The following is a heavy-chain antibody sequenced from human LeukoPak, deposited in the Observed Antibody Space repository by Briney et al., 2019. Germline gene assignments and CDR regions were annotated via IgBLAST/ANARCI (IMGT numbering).Heavy chain of an antibody. D-gene: IGHD6-6*01. CDR3: ARDGPRIAALGEDFDY. CDR1: GYTFTSYY. CDR2: INPSGGST. Sequence: ASVKVSCKASGYTFTSYYMRWVRQAPGQGLEWMGIINPSGGSTSYAQKFQGRVTMTRDTSTSTVYMELSSLRSEDTAVYYCARDGPRIAALGEDFDYWGQGTLVTVSS. J-gene: IGHJ4*02. V-gene: IGHV1-46*01.